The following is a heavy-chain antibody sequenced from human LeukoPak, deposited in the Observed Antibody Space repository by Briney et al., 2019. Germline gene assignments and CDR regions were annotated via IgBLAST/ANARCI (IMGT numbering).Heavy chain of an antibody. CDR1: GYSFTSYW. D-gene: IGHD2-2*01. CDR3: ARLGCSSTSCYRNWFDP. J-gene: IGHJ5*02. CDR2: IYPGDSDT. Sequence: GESLKISCKGSGYSFTSYWIGWVRQMPGKGLEWMGIIYPGDSDTRYSPSFQGQVTISADKSISTAYLQWSSLKASDTAMYYCARLGCSSTSCYRNWFDPWGQGTLVTVSS. V-gene: IGHV5-51*01.